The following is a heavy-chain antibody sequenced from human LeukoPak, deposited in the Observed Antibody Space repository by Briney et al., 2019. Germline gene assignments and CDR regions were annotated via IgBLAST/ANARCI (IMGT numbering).Heavy chain of an antibody. D-gene: IGHD3-3*01. J-gene: IGHJ3*01. CDR3: AGLSAAVHLGAFDL. CDR2: IHTSGSN. Sequence: PSETLSLTCAVSGVSISPYYWAWIRQPPGKGLEWIRYIHTSGSNSQYPSLKSRVTISVDKSKNHFSLRLTSVTAADTAVYYCAGLSAAVHLGAFDLWGQGTMVTVSS. V-gene: IGHV4-4*09. CDR1: GVSISPYY.